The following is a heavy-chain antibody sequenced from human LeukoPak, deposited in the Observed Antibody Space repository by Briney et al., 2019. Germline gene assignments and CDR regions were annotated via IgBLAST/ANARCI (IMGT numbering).Heavy chain of an antibody. Sequence: ASVKVSCKASGGTFSSYAISWVRQAPGQGLEWMGGIIPIFGTANYAQKFQGRVTITADESTSTAYMELSSLRSEDTAVYYCARWYSGSYQGDRNDYWGQGTLVTVSS. CDR1: GGTFSSYA. CDR3: ARWYSGSYQGDRNDY. J-gene: IGHJ4*02. CDR2: IIPIFGTA. D-gene: IGHD1-26*01. V-gene: IGHV1-69*01.